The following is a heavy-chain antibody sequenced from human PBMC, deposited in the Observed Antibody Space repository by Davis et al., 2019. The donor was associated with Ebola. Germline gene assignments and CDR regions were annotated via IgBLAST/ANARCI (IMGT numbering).Heavy chain of an antibody. Sequence: GESLKISCAASGFTYAMHWVRQGPGKGLEWVAVLRHDGSKKFYADSVKGRFTISRDNAKNSLYLQMNSLRAEDTAVYYCARGYGEWLVLYYFDYWGPGTLVTVSS. CDR2: LRHDGSKK. V-gene: IGHV3-33*03. CDR3: ARGYGEWLVLYYFDY. CDR1: GFTYA. D-gene: IGHD6-19*01. J-gene: IGHJ4*01.